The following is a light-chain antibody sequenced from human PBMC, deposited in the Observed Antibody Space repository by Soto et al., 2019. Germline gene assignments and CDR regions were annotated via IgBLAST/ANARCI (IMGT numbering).Light chain of an antibody. V-gene: IGKV3-20*01. Sequence: EIVLTQSRGSLSLSPGERATLSCRASQSVGSTYLAWYQQKPGQAPKLLIYGVTSRATGIPDRFSGSGSGTDFTLTISRLEPEDFAVYYCQQYGTSPLTFGPGTKADI. CDR3: QQYGTSPLT. CDR2: GVT. CDR1: QSVGSTY. J-gene: IGKJ3*01.